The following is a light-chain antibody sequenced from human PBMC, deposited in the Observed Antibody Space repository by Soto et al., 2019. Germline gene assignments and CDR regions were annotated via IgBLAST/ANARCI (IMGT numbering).Light chain of an antibody. CDR3: QGSHST. Sequence: DAQMTQSPSSLSASVGDSVTITCRASQSIGTYLDWYQHKPGKAPKLLIHAASSLQSGVPSRFSGSGSGTDFTLTISCLQPDDFATDTCQGSHSTFGQGTK. CDR1: QSIGTY. V-gene: IGKV1-39*01. J-gene: IGKJ2*01. CDR2: AAS.